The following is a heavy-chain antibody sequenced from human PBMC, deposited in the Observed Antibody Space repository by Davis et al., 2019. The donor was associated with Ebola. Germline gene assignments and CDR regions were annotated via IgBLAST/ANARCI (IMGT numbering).Heavy chain of an antibody. CDR1: GFSFSDYG. CDR2: ISAYTGHT. V-gene: IGHV1-18*01. J-gene: IGHJ4*02. D-gene: IGHD6-13*01. Sequence: AASVTVSCKASGFSFSDYGITWVRQAPGQGLEFMGWISAYTGHTNYAQSFQGRIAMTIDTSTNTLYMDLRSLRSDDTAMYYCVRSNSWYGDYWGRGTQVTVSS. CDR3: VRSNSWYGDY.